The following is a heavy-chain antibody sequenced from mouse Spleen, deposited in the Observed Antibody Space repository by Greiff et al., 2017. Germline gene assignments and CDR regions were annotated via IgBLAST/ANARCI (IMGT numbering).Heavy chain of an antibody. D-gene: IGHD1-1*01. J-gene: IGHJ2*01. CDR3: ARQNYYGSSLDY. CDR1: GFAFSSYD. CDR2: ISSGGGST. V-gene: IGHV5-12-1*01. Sequence: EVKLMESGGGLVKPGGSLKLSCAASGFAFSSYDMSWVRQTPEKRLEWVAYISSGGGSTYYPDTVKGRFTISRDNAKNTLYLQMSSLKSEDTAMYYCARQNYYGSSLDYWGQGTTLTVSS.